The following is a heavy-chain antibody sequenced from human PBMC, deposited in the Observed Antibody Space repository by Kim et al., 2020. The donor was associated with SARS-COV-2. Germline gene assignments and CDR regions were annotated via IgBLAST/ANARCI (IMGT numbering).Heavy chain of an antibody. CDR1: GGSVSSGSYY. Sequence: SETLSLTCTVSGGSVSSGSYYWSWIRQPPGKGLEWMGYIYYSGSTNYNPSLKSRVTISVDTSKNQFSLKLSSVTAADTAVYYCARVFEYNWNYDPWGQGTLVTVSS. V-gene: IGHV4-61*01. CDR3: ARVFEYNWNYDP. D-gene: IGHD1-7*01. CDR2: IYYSGST. J-gene: IGHJ5*02.